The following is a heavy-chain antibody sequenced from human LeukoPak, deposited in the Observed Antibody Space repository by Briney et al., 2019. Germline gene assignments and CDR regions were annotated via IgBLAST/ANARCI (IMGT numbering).Heavy chain of an antibody. CDR1: GFIFSNYA. D-gene: IGHD3-22*01. J-gene: IGHJ6*02. V-gene: IGHV3-23*01. CDR3: AKDSIIVVNGMDV. Sequence: GGSLRLSCAASGFIFSNYAMSWVRQAPGTGLEWVSAITDSGDSTFYADSVKGRFTISRDNSKNTLYLQMNSLRAEDTAVYYCAKDSIIVVNGMDVWGQGTTVTVSS. CDR2: ITDSGDST.